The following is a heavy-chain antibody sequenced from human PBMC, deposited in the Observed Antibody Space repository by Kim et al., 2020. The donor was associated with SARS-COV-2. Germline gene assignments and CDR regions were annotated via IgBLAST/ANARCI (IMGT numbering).Heavy chain of an antibody. J-gene: IGHJ6*02. Sequence: GGSLRLSCAASGFTFIGYWMYWVRQAPGKGLVWVSRINRDGGSTSYADSVKGRFTISRDNAKNTLYLQMNSLRAEDTAMYYCERDLADNDFWSGYPGFFGMDVGGQGTTVTVSS. D-gene: IGHD3-3*01. V-gene: IGHV3-74*01. CDR2: INRDGGST. CDR1: GFTFIGYW. CDR3: ERDLADNDFWSGYPGFFGMDV.